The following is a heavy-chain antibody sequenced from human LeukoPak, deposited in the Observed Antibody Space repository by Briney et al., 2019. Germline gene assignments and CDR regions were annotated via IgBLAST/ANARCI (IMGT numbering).Heavy chain of an antibody. D-gene: IGHD2/OR15-2a*01. CDR3: GRTDFRPH. CDR2: IYYTGTT. CDR1: GVSVSDSAYY. J-gene: IGHJ4*02. Sequence: SETLSLSCTVSGVSVSDSAYYWGWTRQPPGKGLEWIGTIYYTGTTYYNPSLKSRVDMSVDTSTNQFSLRLSSVTAADTAVYYCGRTDFRPHWGQGTLVTVSS. V-gene: IGHV4-39*01.